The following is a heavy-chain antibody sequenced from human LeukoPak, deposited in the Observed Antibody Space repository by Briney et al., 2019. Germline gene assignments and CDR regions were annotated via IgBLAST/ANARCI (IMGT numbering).Heavy chain of an antibody. CDR3: ARDGPLDYDSTGYYIDH. CDR1: GFTFSSNS. D-gene: IGHD3-22*01. J-gene: IGHJ4*02. CDR2: ISGSSSYI. Sequence: GGSLRLSCAASGFTFSSNSMNLVRQAPGKGLEWVSSISGSSSYIHYADSVKGRFTISRDNAKNSLYLQINSLRAEDTAVYYCARDGPLDYDSTGYYIDHWGQGTLVTVSS. V-gene: IGHV3-21*01.